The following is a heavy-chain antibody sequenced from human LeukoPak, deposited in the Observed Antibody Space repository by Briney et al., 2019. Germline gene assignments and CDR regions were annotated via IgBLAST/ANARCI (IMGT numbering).Heavy chain of an antibody. J-gene: IGHJ6*02. CDR2: INHSGST. Sequence: SETLSLTCAVYGGSFSGYYWSWIRQPPGKGLERIGEINHSGSTNYNPSLKSRVTISVDTSKNQFSLKLSSVTAADTAVYYCAGIITVAALDYYYYYGMDVWGQGTTVTVSS. CDR1: GGSFSGYY. CDR3: AGIITVAALDYYYYYGMDV. V-gene: IGHV4-34*01. D-gene: IGHD6-19*01.